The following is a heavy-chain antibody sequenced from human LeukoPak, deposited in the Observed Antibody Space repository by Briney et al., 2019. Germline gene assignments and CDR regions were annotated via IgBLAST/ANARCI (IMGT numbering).Heavy chain of an antibody. Sequence: SETLSLTCAVYGGSFSGYYWSWIRQPPGKGLEWIGEINHSGSTNYNPSLKSRVTISVDTSKNQFSLKLSSVTAADTAVYYCARVLVVAAKSFDYWGQGTLATVSS. J-gene: IGHJ4*02. D-gene: IGHD2-15*01. CDR2: INHSGST. V-gene: IGHV4-34*01. CDR1: GGSFSGYY. CDR3: ARVLVVAAKSFDY.